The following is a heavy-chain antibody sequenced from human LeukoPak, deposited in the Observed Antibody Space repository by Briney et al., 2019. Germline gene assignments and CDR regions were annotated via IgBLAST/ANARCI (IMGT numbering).Heavy chain of an antibody. D-gene: IGHD1-26*01. V-gene: IGHV1-69*13. Sequence: GASVKVSCKASGGTFSSYAISWVRQAPGQGLEWMGGIIPIFGTANYAQKFQGRVTITADESTSTVYMELSSLRSEDTAVYYCAKDRRWELPTWGQGTLVTVSS. J-gene: IGHJ5*02. CDR2: IIPIFGTA. CDR1: GGTFSSYA. CDR3: AKDRRWELPT.